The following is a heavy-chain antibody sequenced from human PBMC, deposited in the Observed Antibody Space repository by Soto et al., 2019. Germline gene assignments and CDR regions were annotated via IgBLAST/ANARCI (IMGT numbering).Heavy chain of an antibody. Sequence: QVHLVQSGAEVKKPGASVKVSCKASGYTFTSYGITWVRQAPGQGLEWMGWISDHNGNTDYAQKLQGRVIMTRDTPTSTAYREVRSLRSDGTGVYYCARGGYGDYWGQGALVTVSS. D-gene: IGHD1-1*01. V-gene: IGHV1-18*01. CDR1: GYTFTSYG. CDR2: ISDHNGNT. J-gene: IGHJ4*02. CDR3: ARGGYGDY.